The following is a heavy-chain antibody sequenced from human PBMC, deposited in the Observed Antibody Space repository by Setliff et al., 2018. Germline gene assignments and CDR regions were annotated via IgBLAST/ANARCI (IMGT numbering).Heavy chain of an antibody. V-gene: IGHV3-66*02. CDR2: IFNDGST. Sequence: GGSLRLSCVVSGITISNNFWSWVRQAPGKGLEWVSIIFNDGSTYYADSVKGRFTISRDISKNTLYLQMHSLRPEYTDVYYCARTCSGSGRYAGLEYCGQGPLVTAS. D-gene: IGHD2-15*01. CDR3: ARTCSGSGRYAGLEY. J-gene: IGHJ4*02. CDR1: GITISNNF.